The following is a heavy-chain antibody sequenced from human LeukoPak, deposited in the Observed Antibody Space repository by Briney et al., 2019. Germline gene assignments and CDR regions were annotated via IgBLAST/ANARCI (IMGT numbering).Heavy chain of an antibody. Sequence: GSLRLSCAASGFIFSNYAMHWVRQAPGKGLEWIGEIYHSGSTNYNPSLKSRVTISVDKSKNQFSLKLSSVTAADTAVYYCATALPFGELLVSGAFDIWGQGTMVTVSS. J-gene: IGHJ3*02. V-gene: IGHV4-4*02. CDR3: ATALPFGELLVSGAFDI. CDR1: GFIFSNYA. CDR2: IYHSGST. D-gene: IGHD3-10*01.